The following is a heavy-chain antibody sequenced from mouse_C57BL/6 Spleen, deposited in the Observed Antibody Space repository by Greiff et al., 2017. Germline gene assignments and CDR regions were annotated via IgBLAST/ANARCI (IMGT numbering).Heavy chain of an antibody. D-gene: IGHD2-12*01. CDR1: GFTFSSYA. J-gene: IGHJ2*01. CDR2: ISDGGSYT. Sequence: EVQGVESGGGLVKPGGSLKLSCAASGFTFSSYAMSWVRQTPEKRLEWVATISDGGSYTYYPDNVKGRFTISRDNAKNNLYLQMSHLKSEDTAMYYCARDYDGVDYWGQGTTLTVSS. V-gene: IGHV5-4*01. CDR3: ARDYDGVDY.